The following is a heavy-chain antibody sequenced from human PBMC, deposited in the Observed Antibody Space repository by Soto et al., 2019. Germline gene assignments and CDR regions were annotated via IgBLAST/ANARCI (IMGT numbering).Heavy chain of an antibody. CDR1: GGSLSSYY. CDR2: IFYSGST. Sequence: ASETLSLTCTVSGGSLSSYYWSWIRQPPGKRLEWIGYIFYSGSTNYNPSLKSRVTISVDTSKNQFSLKLSSVTAADTAVYYCARQYGGAFDFWGQGTMVTVSS. J-gene: IGHJ3*01. D-gene: IGHD3-10*01. CDR3: ARQYGGAFDF. V-gene: IGHV4-59*08.